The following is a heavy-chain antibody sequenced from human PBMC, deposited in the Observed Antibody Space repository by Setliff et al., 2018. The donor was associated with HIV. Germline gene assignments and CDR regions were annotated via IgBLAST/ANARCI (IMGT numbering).Heavy chain of an antibody. D-gene: IGHD2-21*01. CDR3: THRRRDGFLPY. V-gene: IGHV2-5*02. CDR2: IYWDDDK. J-gene: IGHJ4*02. Sequence: SGPTLVNPTQTLTLTCTFSGFSLSATSMGVGWVRQPPGKALEWLALIYWDDDKRYSPSLESRLTITKDTSKNQVVLTMTNMDSVDTATYYCTHRRRDGFLPYWGQGTRVTVSS. CDR1: GFSLSATSMG.